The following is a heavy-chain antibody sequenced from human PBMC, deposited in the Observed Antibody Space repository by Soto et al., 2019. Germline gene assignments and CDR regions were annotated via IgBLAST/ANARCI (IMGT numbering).Heavy chain of an antibody. Sequence: QVQLVESGAEVKKPGASVKVSCKASGYTFTSYGISWVRQAPGQGLEWMGWISAYNGNTNYAQKLQGRVTMTTDTSTSTAYMELRSLRSDDTAVHYCARVYCISTSCYAVDYYYGMDVWGQGTTVTVSS. CDR3: ARVYCISTSCYAVDYYYGMDV. CDR2: ISAYNGNT. CDR1: GYTFTSYG. D-gene: IGHD2-2*01. V-gene: IGHV1-18*01. J-gene: IGHJ6*02.